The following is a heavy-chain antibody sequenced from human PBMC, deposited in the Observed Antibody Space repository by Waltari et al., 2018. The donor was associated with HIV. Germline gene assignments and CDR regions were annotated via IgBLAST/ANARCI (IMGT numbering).Heavy chain of an antibody. J-gene: IGHJ3*02. Sequence: EVQAVESGGGLVQPGGSLSLSCAASGFTFSSYEMNWVRQAPGKGVGWFSYISCSGRSITFADSVKGRFHMSRDNAKNSLYLRMNSLRAEDTAVYYCARAFMIRGTGAFDIWGQGTMVTVSS. D-gene: IGHD3-10*01. CDR1: GFTFSSYE. CDR2: ISCSGRSI. CDR3: ARAFMIRGTGAFDI. V-gene: IGHV3-48*03.